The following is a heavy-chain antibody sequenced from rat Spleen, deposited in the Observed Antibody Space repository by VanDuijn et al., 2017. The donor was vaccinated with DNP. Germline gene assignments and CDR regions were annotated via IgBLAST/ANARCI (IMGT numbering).Heavy chain of an antibody. D-gene: IGHD1-1*01. CDR3: ARGVYYYSATYWYFDF. CDR1: GFTFSNFD. Sequence: EVQLVESGGGLVQPGRSLKLSCAASGFTFSNFDMAWVRLAPAKGLEWVTSISPSGGKTYYRDSVKGRFTISRDNAKTTLYLQMNSLRSEATATYYCARGVYYYSATYWYFDFWGPGTMVTVSS. V-gene: IGHV5-25*01. CDR2: ISPSGGKT. J-gene: IGHJ1*01.